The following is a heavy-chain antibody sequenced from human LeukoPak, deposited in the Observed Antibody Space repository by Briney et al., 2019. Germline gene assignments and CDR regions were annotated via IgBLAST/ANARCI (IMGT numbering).Heavy chain of an antibody. V-gene: IGHV5-51*01. CDR1: GYTFSNYW. D-gene: IGHD5-18*01. Sequence: GESLKISCKGSGYTFSNYWIAWVRQMSGTGLECMGIIFPGDSETIYNPSLQGQVTISADKSISTAYLQWSSLKASDTAMYYCARQKVDTAMVWGQGTLVTVSS. J-gene: IGHJ4*02. CDR2: IFPGDSET. CDR3: ARQKVDTAMV.